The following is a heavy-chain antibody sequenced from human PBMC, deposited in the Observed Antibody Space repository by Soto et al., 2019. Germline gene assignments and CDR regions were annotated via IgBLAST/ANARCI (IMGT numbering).Heavy chain of an antibody. CDR1: GFTFSSYW. V-gene: IGHV3-74*01. CDR2: INTDGTTT. D-gene: IGHD6-19*01. CDR3: ARGGFRQWLIDH. Sequence: EVQLVESGGGSGQPGGSLSLSCAASGFTFSSYWIHWVRQVPGKGLVWVSRINTDGTTTNYADSVKGRFTISRDNAKNTVYLRINSLRAEDTAVYYCARGGFRQWLIDHWGQGTLVTVSS. J-gene: IGHJ5*02.